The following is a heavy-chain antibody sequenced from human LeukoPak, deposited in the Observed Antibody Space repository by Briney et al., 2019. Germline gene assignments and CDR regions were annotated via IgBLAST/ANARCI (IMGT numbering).Heavy chain of an antibody. Sequence: SETLSLTCTVSGGSISSSSYYWGWIRQPPGKGLEWIGEIYHSGSTNYNPSLKSRVTISVDKSKNQFSLKLSSVTAADTAVYYCARLTTVTTGWFDPWGQGTLVTVSS. CDR2: IYHSGST. D-gene: IGHD4-17*01. V-gene: IGHV4-39*07. J-gene: IGHJ5*02. CDR3: ARLTTVTTGWFDP. CDR1: GGSISSSSYY.